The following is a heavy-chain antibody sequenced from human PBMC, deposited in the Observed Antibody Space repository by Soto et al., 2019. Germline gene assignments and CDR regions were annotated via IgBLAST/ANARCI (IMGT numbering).Heavy chain of an antibody. J-gene: IGHJ5*02. V-gene: IGHV4-30-4*08. CDR2: IYYSGST. CDR1: GXSISSGGYY. CDR3: ARDEGYYGSGSYLGPTLYNWFDP. D-gene: IGHD3-10*01. Sequence: LSLTFTVSGXSISSGGYYWTWIRQHPGKGLEWIGYIYYSGSTYYNPSLKSRVTISVDTSKNQFSLKLSSVTAADTAVYYCARDEGYYGSGSYLGPTLYNWFDPWGQGTLVTVSS.